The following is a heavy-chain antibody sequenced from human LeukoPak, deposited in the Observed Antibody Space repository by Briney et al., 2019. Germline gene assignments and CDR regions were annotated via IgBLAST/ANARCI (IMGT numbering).Heavy chain of an antibody. D-gene: IGHD3-10*01. CDR1: GGSISSYY. CDR2: IYYSGST. CDR3: AREGIGPKQRGIDY. Sequence: PSETLSLTCTVSGGSISSYYWSWIRQPPGKGLEWIGYIYYSGSTNYNPSLKSRVTISVDTSKNQFSLKLSSVTAADTAVYYCAREGIGPKQRGIDYWGQGTLVTVSS. J-gene: IGHJ4*02. V-gene: IGHV4-59*01.